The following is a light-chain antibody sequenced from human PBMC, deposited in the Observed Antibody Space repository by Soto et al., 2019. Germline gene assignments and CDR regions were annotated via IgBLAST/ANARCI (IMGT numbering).Light chain of an antibody. J-gene: IGKJ1*01. V-gene: IGKV1-5*03. CDR3: QQYKDYSWT. Sequence: IQMTQSPSTLSASVGDRVAITCRASQSIGNWLAWYQQKPGKAPRLLIYGASTLASGVPSRFSGSGSGTEFTLTISSLQPDDFAPYYCQQYKDYSWTFGQGTNVEVK. CDR2: GAS. CDR1: QSIGNW.